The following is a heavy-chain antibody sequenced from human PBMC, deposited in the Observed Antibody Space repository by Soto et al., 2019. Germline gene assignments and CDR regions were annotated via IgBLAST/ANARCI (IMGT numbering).Heavy chain of an antibody. CDR3: ARNSTIFGVVTGMDV. CDR2: IYYSGST. CDR1: GGSSSSSSYY. V-gene: IGHV4-39*01. J-gene: IGHJ6*02. Sequence: SETLSLTCTVSGGSSSSSSYYWGWIRQPPGKGLEWIGSIYYSGSTYYSPSLKSRVTISVDTSKNQFSLKLSSVTAADTAVYDGARNSTIFGVVTGMDVWGQGTTV. D-gene: IGHD3-3*01.